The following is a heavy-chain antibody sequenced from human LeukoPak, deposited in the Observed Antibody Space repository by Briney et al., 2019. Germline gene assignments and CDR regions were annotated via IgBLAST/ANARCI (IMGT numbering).Heavy chain of an antibody. CDR3: TRGSSGYSYGYGPYYFDY. CDR2: ISSKAYGGTT. J-gene: IGHJ4*02. Sequence: GWSLTLSCTPSGFTFGDYAMSWVRQAPGRGLEWVGFISSKAYGGTTEYAASVKGRFTISRDDSKSIAYLQMNSLKTEDTAVYYCTRGSSGYSYGYGPYYFDYWGQGTLVTVSS. V-gene: IGHV3-49*04. D-gene: IGHD5-18*01. CDR1: GFTFGDYA.